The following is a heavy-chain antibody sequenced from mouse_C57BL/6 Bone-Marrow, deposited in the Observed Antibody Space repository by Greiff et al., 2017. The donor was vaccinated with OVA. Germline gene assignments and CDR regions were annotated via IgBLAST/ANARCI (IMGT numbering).Heavy chain of an antibody. Sequence: EVQLVESGEGLVKPGGSLKLSCAASGFTFSSYAMSWVRQTPEKRLEWVAYISSGGDYIYYADTVKGRFTISRDNARNTLYLQMSSLKSEDTAMYYCTRERYDYGYWYFDVWGTGTTVTVSS. CDR2: ISSGGDYI. J-gene: IGHJ1*03. CDR3: TRERYDYGYWYFDV. CDR1: GFTFSSYA. D-gene: IGHD2-4*01. V-gene: IGHV5-9-1*02.